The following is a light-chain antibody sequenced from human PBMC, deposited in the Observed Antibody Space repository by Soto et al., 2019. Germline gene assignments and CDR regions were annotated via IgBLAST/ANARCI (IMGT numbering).Light chain of an antibody. J-gene: IGKJ2*01. Sequence: EIVLTQSPGTLSLSPGERATLSCRASQCVSSSYLAWYQQKPGQAPRLLISGASSRATGIPDRFSGSGSGTDFTLTISRLEAEDFAVYYCQQYGSSPYTFGQGTKLEIK. CDR3: QQYGSSPYT. V-gene: IGKV3-20*01. CDR2: GAS. CDR1: QCVSSSY.